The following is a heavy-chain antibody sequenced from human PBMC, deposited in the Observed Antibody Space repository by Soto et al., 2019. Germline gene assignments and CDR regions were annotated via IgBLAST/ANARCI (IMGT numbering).Heavy chain of an antibody. CDR2: ISYDGSNK. V-gene: IGHV3-30-3*01. CDR3: ARIPWVVAVRCAP. D-gene: IGHD2-15*01. J-gene: IGHJ5*02. Sequence: QVQLVESGGGVVQPGRSLRLSCAASGFTFSSYAMHWVRQAPGKGLEWVAVISYDGSNKYYADSVKGRFTIARDNSRNTLYLQMNSVRAEDTAVYYCARIPWVVAVRCAPWGQGTLVTVSS. CDR1: GFTFSSYA.